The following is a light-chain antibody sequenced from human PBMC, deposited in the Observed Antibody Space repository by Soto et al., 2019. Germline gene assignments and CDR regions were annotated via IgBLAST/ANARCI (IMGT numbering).Light chain of an antibody. CDR1: QGISSW. J-gene: IGKJ1*01. Sequence: DIQMTQSPSTLSASLGDTVTITCRASQGISSWLAWYKQKPGKAPNLLIYKTSTSENGVPSRFSGAGSGTEFTLTISSLQPDDFATYYCQQYNSYPWTFDQGTKVEIK. CDR3: QQYNSYPWT. CDR2: KTS. V-gene: IGKV1-5*03.